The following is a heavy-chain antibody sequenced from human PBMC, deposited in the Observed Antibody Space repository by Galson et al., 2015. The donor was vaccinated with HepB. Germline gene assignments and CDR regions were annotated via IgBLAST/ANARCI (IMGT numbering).Heavy chain of an antibody. D-gene: IGHD3-22*01. CDR1: GFTFSGSA. CDR3: TSGPYYYDSSGYYLRDY. V-gene: IGHV3-73*01. J-gene: IGHJ4*02. Sequence: SLRLSCAASGFTFSGSAMHWVRQASGKGLEWVGRIRSKANSYATAYAASVKGRFTISRDDSKNTAYLQMNSLKTEDTAVYYCTSGPYYYDSSGYYLRDYWGQGTLVTVSS. CDR2: IRSKANSYAT.